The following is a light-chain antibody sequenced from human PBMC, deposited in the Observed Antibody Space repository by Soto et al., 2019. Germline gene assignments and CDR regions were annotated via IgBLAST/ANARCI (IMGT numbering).Light chain of an antibody. CDR2: GNS. CDR1: NSNIGAGYD. V-gene: IGLV1-40*01. J-gene: IGLJ1*01. Sequence: QSVLAQPPPVSGAPGQRVTISCTGSNSNIGAGYDVHWYQQLPGTAPKLLIYGNSNRPSGVPDRFSGSKSGTSASLTITGLQAEDEADYYCQSYGDSLSCYVFRTGTKVTVL. CDR3: QSYGDSLSCYV.